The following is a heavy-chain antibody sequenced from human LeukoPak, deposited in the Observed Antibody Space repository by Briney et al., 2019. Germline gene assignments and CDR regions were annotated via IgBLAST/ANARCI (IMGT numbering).Heavy chain of an antibody. D-gene: IGHD3-22*01. CDR3: VRRVAGSSYRDY. J-gene: IGHJ4*02. V-gene: IGHV4-39*01. CDR1: GGSNGSSRHY. Sequence: SETLSLTCTVSGGSNGSSRHYWGWIRQPPGKGLEWIGNILYSGSTNYNPSLKSRVTISVDTSKNQFSLKLSSVTAADTADYYCVRRVAGSSYRDYWGQGTLVTVSS. CDR2: ILYSGST.